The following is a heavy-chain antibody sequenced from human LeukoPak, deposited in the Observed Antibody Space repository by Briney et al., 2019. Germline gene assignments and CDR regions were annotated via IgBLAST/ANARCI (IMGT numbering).Heavy chain of an antibody. D-gene: IGHD1/OR15-1a*01. CDR1: GFILSNHW. CDR2: MNKDGSQK. V-gene: IGHV3-7*03. CDR3: ARNNDMDV. Sequence: GSLSLSCAASGFILSNHWMTWVRQAPGKGPEWVANMNKDGSQKYYVDSVKGRFTISRDTAKNSLYLQMNNLRVEDTALYYCARNNDMDVWGQGTTVIVSS. J-gene: IGHJ6*02.